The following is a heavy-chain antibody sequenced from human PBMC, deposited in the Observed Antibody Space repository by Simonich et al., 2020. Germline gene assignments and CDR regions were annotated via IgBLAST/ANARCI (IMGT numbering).Heavy chain of an antibody. CDR2: MNPNKGNT. CDR3: ARGRGGMSRGYVDY. V-gene: IGHV1-8*03. D-gene: IGHD2-15*01. Sequence: QVQLVQSGAEVKKPGASVKVSCKASGYTFTSYDIKWLRQATGQGLEWMGWMNPNKGNTGYAQKFQGRVTITRNTSRSTAYMGLSSLRSEDTAVYYCARGRGGMSRGYVDYWGQGTLVTVSS. CDR1: GYTFTSYD. J-gene: IGHJ4*02.